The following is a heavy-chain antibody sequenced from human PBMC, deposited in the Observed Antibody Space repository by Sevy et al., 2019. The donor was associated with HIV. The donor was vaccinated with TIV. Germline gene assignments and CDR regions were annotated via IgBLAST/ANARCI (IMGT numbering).Heavy chain of an antibody. Sequence: GGSLRLSCAASGFTFSSYAMHWVRQAPGKGLEWVAVISYDGSNKYYADSVKGRFTISRDNSKNTLYLQMNSLRAEDTAVYYCARDHYYDSSGYYPDYWGQGTQVTVSS. CDR2: ISYDGSNK. D-gene: IGHD3-22*01. CDR1: GFTFSSYA. V-gene: IGHV3-30*04. CDR3: ARDHYYDSSGYYPDY. J-gene: IGHJ4*02.